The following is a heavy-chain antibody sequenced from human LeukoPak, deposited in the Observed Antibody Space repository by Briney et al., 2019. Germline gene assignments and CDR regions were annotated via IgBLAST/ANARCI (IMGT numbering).Heavy chain of an antibody. CDR2: ISGSGGST. D-gene: IGHD2-2*01. CDR3: AKDDVVPAARTRGFAY. CDR1: GFTFSSYA. V-gene: IGHV3-23*01. Sequence: PGGSLRLSCAASGFTFSSYAMSWVRQAPGKGLEWVSAISGSGGSTYYADSVKGRFTISRDNSKNTLYLQMNSLRAEDTAVYYCAKDDVVPAARTRGFAYWGQGTLVTVSS. J-gene: IGHJ4*02.